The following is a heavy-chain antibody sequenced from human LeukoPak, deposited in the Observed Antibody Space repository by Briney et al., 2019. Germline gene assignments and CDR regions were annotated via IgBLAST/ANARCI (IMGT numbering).Heavy chain of an antibody. CDR1: GGTFSSYA. V-gene: IGHV1-69*13. D-gene: IGHD3-22*01. CDR3: AGPNSWLSTTHYFDY. Sequence: SVKVSCKASGGTFSSYAISWVRQAPGQGLEWMGGIIPIFGTANYAQKFQGRVTITADESTSTAYMELSSLRSEDTAVYYCAGPNSWLSTTHYFDYWGQGTLVTVSS. J-gene: IGHJ4*02. CDR2: IIPIFGTA.